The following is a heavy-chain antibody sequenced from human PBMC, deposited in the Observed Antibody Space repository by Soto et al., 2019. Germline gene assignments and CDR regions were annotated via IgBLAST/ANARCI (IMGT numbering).Heavy chain of an antibody. V-gene: IGHV3-73*01. CDR1: GFTFSGSA. CDR3: TSPCGGDCYSDY. Sequence: GGSLRLSCAASGFTFSGSAMHWVRQASGKGLEWVGRIRSKANSCATAYAASVKGRFTISSDDSKNTAYLQMNSLKTEDTAVYYCTSPCGGDCYSDYWGQGTLVTVSS. D-gene: IGHD2-21*02. J-gene: IGHJ4*02. CDR2: IRSKANSCAT.